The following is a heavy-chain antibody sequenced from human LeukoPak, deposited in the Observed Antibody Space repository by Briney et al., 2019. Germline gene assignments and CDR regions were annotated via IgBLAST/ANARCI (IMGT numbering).Heavy chain of an antibody. D-gene: IGHD3-22*01. CDR1: GYTFTSYG. CDR2: ISAYNGNT. CDR3: ARGLTDRYYYDSSGYPFDY. V-gene: IGHV1-18*01. Sequence: ASVKLSCKSSGYTFTSYGISWVRLAPGQGLEWMGWISAYNGNTNYAQKLQGRVTMTTDTSTSTAYMELRSLRSDDTAVYYCARGLTDRYYYDSSGYPFDYWGQGTLVTVSS. J-gene: IGHJ4*02.